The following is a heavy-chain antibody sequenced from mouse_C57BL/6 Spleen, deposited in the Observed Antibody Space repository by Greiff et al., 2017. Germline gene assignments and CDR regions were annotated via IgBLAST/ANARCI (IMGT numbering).Heavy chain of an antibody. J-gene: IGHJ1*03. CDR2: INPSTGGT. CDR1: GYSFTGYY. CDR3: ARWGTLGYFDV. D-gene: IGHD2-14*01. Sequence: EVKLQESGPELVKPGASVKISCKASGYSFTGYYMNWVKQSPEKSLEWIGEINPSTGGTTYNQKFKAKATLTVDKSSSTAYMQLKSLTSEDSAVYYCARWGTLGYFDVWGTGTTVTVSS. V-gene: IGHV1-42*01.